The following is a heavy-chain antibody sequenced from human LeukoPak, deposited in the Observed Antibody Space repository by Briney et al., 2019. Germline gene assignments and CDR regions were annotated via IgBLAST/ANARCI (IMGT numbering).Heavy chain of an antibody. V-gene: IGHV1-2*02. CDR1: GYIFTGYY. CDR3: ARGLYDSRGYYHVDY. J-gene: IGHJ4*02. D-gene: IGHD3-22*01. CDR2: INPNSGGT. Sequence: ASVKVSCKASGYIFTGYYMHWVRQAPGQGLEWMGWINPNSGGTKYAQKFQGRATMTRDTSISTANVELSRLRSDDTAVYYCARGLYDSRGYYHVDYWGQGTLVTVSS.